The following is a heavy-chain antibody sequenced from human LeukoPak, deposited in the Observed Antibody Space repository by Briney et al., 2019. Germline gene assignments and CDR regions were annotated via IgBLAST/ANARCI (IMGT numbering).Heavy chain of an antibody. D-gene: IGHD1-26*01. CDR1: GGSISNSPYY. V-gene: IGHV4-39*01. Sequence: SETLSLTCNVSGGSISNSPYYWGWIRQPPGKGLEWIGSMHYSGTTYRNPPLRSRVTISVDTSKNQFSLRLISVTAADTAVYYCARNDRGRPADYWGQGTLVTVSS. J-gene: IGHJ4*02. CDR3: ARNDRGRPADY. CDR2: MHYSGTT.